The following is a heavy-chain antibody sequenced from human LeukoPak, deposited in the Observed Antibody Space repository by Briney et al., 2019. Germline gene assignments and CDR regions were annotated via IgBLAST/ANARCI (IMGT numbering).Heavy chain of an antibody. Sequence: SETLSLTCSVSGGSISNYFWTWLRQPAGKGLEWIGRICVTGSTIYNPSLKSRVTMSVDRSKNQFSLILNSVTAADTAVYYCAKGSRWFGPWGQGALVTVSS. CDR3: AKGSRWFGP. D-gene: IGHD2-15*01. V-gene: IGHV4-4*07. CDR1: GGSISNYF. J-gene: IGHJ5*02. CDR2: ICVTGST.